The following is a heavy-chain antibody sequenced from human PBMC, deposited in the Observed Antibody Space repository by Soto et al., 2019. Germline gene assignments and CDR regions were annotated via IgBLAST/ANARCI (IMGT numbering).Heavy chain of an antibody. D-gene: IGHD4-17*01. CDR2: VYHTGGT. CDR3: ARGAATVTPGWFDP. Sequence: SETLSLTCGVSGGTVASSHWWSWVRQSPGRGLEWIGNVYHTGGTNFNPSLQSRVTFSVDTSKNQFSLKLTSVTAADTAVYYCARGAATVTPGWFDPWGQGIMVTVSS. V-gene: IGHV4-4*02. CDR1: GGTVASSHW. J-gene: IGHJ5*02.